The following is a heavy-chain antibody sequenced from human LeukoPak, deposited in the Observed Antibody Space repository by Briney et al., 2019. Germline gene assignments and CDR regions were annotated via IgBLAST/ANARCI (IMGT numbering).Heavy chain of an antibody. V-gene: IGHV1-2*02. D-gene: IGHD3-22*01. CDR1: GYTFTCYY. CDR3: AIESSSGYYAWFDP. Sequence: ASVKVSCKASGYTFTCYYMHWVRQAPGQGLEWMGWINPNSGGTNYAQKFQGRVTMTRDTSISTAYMELSRVRSDDTAVYCCAIESSSGYYAWFDPWGQGTLVTVSS. CDR2: INPNSGGT. J-gene: IGHJ5*02.